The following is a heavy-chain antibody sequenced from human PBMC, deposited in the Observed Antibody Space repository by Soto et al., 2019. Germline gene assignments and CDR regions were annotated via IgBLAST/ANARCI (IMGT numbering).Heavy chain of an antibody. CDR3: AREGYFYDSSGYFDS. CDR2: IHPSGDT. CDR1: GYKFTTYF. V-gene: IGHV1-46*01. Sequence: GASVKVSCKASGYKFTTYFIHWVRQAPGQGLEWMGMIHPSGDTGYAQKFRGRVTMTIDTSTTTAYMELRNLTSEDTAVYYCAREGYFYDSSGYFDSWGQGIQVTVSS. D-gene: IGHD3-22*01. J-gene: IGHJ4*02.